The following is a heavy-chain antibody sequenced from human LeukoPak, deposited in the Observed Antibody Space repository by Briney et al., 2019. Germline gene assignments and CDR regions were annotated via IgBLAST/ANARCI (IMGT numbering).Heavy chain of an antibody. D-gene: IGHD2-21*01. J-gene: IGHJ4*02. Sequence: GGSLRLSCAASGFTFSTFAMSWVRQTPGKGLEWVAATSSSDAGTYHADSVRGRFTISRDNSKNTLYLQMNSLRAEDAAVYFCAKAPVTSCRGAYCYPFDSWGQGTLVTVSS. CDR1: GFTFSTFA. CDR3: AKAPVTSCRGAYCYPFDS. V-gene: IGHV3-23*01. CDR2: TSSSDAGT.